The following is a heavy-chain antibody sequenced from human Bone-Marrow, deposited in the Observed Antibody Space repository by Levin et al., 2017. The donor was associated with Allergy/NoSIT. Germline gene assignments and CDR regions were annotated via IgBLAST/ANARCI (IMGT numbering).Heavy chain of an antibody. V-gene: IGHV1-18*01. CDR1: GYTFTSFA. J-gene: IGHJ4*02. CDR2: ISAYDDDT. D-gene: IGHD2-21*02. Sequence: ASVKVSCEASGYTFTSFAISWVRQAPGQGLEWMGWISAYDDDTNYAQNFQDRVTMTTDTSTNTAYMELRSLRSDDTAVYYCARGAYCGGDCYSSDYWGQGTLVTVSS. CDR3: ARGAYCGGDCYSSDY.